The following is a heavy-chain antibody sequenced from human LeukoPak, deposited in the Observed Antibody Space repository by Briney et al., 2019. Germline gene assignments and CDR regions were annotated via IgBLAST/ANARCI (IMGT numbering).Heavy chain of an antibody. J-gene: IGHJ4*02. CDR2: ISGGGDAT. V-gene: IGHV3-23*01. D-gene: IGHD3-10*01. CDR3: AKDPYQTYREYGSARPDY. CDR1: TFIFSDYA. Sequence: GGSLRLSCAASTFIFSDYAMTWVRQAPGKGLEWVSTISGGGDATYYAHSVKGRFAVSRDNSKKTLYLQLNSLRAEDTAVYYCAKDPYQTYREYGSARPDYWGQGTLVTVSS.